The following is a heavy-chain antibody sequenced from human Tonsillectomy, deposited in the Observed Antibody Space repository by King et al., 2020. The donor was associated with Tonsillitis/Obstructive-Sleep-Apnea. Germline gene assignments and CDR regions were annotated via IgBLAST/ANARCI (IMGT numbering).Heavy chain of an antibody. CDR3: ATYPGYCSGGRCYSMVNYFDY. V-gene: IGHV5-51*01. J-gene: IGHJ4*02. CDR1: GYSFTSYW. Sequence: QLVQSGAEVKKPGESLKISCKGSGYSFTSYWIGWVRQMPGKGLEWMGIIYPGDSDTRYSPSFQGQVTISADKSISTAYLQWSSLKASDTAMYYCATYPGYCSGGRCYSMVNYFDYWGQGTLVTVSS. CDR2: IYPGDSDT. D-gene: IGHD2-15*01.